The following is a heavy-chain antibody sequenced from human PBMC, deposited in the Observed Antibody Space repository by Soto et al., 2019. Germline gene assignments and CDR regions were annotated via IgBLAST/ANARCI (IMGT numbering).Heavy chain of an antibody. Sequence: QVQLVESGGGVVQPGRSLRLSCAASGFSFSTHDMHWVRQAPGKGLEWVAVISYDGTNKHYADSVTGRCTICSNNSQHTMYMQMNNLRLNDTNVYYCARDSIRLNYQLGKGMDVLVPGSTITVS. CDR2: ISYDGTNK. CDR1: GFSFSTHD. CDR3: ARDSIRLNYQLGKGMDV. V-gene: IGHV3-30-3*01. D-gene: IGHD3-3*02. J-gene: IGHJ6*02.